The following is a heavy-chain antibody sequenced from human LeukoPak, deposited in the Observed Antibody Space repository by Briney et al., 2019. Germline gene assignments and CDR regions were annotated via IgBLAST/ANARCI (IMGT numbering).Heavy chain of an antibody. CDR3: ARVRVGASPRYYFDY. CDR1: GGTFSGYY. J-gene: IGHJ4*02. V-gene: IGHV4-34*01. D-gene: IGHD1-26*01. Sequence: SETLSLTCAVYGGTFSGYYWTWLRQPPGKGLEWIAEISHSGTTNYNPALKSRVTISVDTSKNQFSLKLISVTAADTAVYYCARVRVGASPRYYFDYWGQGTLVTVSS. CDR2: ISHSGTT.